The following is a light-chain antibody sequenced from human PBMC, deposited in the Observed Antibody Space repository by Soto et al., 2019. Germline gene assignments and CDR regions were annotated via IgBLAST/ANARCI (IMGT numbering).Light chain of an antibody. Sequence: IPMIQSPSSVSASIGDRVTITCRASRDIGDRLAWFRHKPGKAPQLLIQTASTLVRETPSRFSGSGSGTDFLLTINNLQPEDFATYYCLQASTFPRTFGQGTKVDIK. CDR3: LQASTFPRT. J-gene: IGKJ1*01. CDR1: RDIGDR. V-gene: IGKV1-12*01. CDR2: TAS.